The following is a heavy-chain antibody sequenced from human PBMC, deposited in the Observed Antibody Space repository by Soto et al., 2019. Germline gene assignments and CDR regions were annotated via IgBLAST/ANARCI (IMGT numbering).Heavy chain of an antibody. J-gene: IGHJ6*02. CDR2: IYYSGST. D-gene: IGHD3-10*01. Sequence: SATLSLTCTVSGGSISSSSDYWGWIRQPPGKGLEWIGSIYYSGSTYYNPSLKSRVTISVDTSKNQFSLKLSSVTAADTAVYYCARKSTMVRGVYYYYYGMDVWGQGTTVTVSS. CDR1: GGSISSSSDY. V-gene: IGHV4-39*01. CDR3: ARKSTMVRGVYYYYYGMDV.